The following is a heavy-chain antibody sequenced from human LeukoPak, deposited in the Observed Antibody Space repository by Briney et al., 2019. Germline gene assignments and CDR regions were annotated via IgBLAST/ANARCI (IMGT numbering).Heavy chain of an antibody. V-gene: IGHV4-34*01. CDR2: INHSGST. CDR1: GGSFSGYY. D-gene: IGHD4-17*01. J-gene: IGHJ4*02. CDR3: ARPQDYGDYVFDY. Sequence: SETLSLTCAVYGGSFSGYYWSWIRQPPGKGLEWIGEINHSGSTYYNPSLKSRVTISVDTSKNQFSLKLSSVTAADTAVYYCARPQDYGDYVFDYWGQGTLVTVSS.